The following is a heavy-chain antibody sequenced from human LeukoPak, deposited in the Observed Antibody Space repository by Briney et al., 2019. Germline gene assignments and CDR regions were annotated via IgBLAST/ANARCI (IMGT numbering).Heavy chain of an antibody. CDR1: GGSISSGGYY. V-gene: IGHV4-30-2*01. D-gene: IGHD6-25*01. CDR2: IYHSGST. CDR3: ARGTGIAAAGQLFDY. Sequence: SETLSLTCTVSGGSISSGGYYWSWIRQPPGKGLEWIGYIYHSGSTYYNPSLKSRVTISVDRSKNQFSLKLSSVTAADTAVYYCARGTGIAAAGQLFDYWGQGTLVTVSS. J-gene: IGHJ4*02.